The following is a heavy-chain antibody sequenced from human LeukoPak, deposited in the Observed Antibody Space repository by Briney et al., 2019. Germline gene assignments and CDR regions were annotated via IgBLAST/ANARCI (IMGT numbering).Heavy chain of an antibody. Sequence: SETLSLTCTVSGYSISSGYYWGWIRQPPGKGLEWIGSIYYSGSTYYNPSLKSRVTISVDTSKNQFSLKLSSVTAADTAVYYCARGLSVTNYYYYYMDVWGKGTTVTVSS. V-gene: IGHV4-38-2*02. D-gene: IGHD2-21*02. CDR2: IYYSGST. J-gene: IGHJ6*03. CDR1: GYSISSGYY. CDR3: ARGLSVTNYYYYYMDV.